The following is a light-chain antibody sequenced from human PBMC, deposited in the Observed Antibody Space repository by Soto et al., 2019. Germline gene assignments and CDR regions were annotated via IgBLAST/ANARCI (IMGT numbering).Light chain of an antibody. J-gene: IGKJ3*01. CDR2: AAS. CDR1: QSISSY. CDR3: QQSYSTPFT. Sequence: DIQMTQSPSSLSASVRDRVTITCRASQSISSYLNWYQQKPGKAPKLQIYAASSLQSGVPSRFSGSGSGTDFTLTISSLQPEDFATYYCQQSYSTPFTFGPGTKVDIK. V-gene: IGKV1-39*01.